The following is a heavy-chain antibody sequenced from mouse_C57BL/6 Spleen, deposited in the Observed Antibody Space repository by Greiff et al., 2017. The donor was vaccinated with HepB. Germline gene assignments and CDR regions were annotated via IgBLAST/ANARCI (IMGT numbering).Heavy chain of an antibody. CDR3: AIRSSYEAMDY. J-gene: IGHJ4*01. CDR1: GFSLTSYG. Sequence: QAQLKQSGPGLVQPSQSLSITCTVSGFSLTSYGVHWVRQSPGKGLEWLGVIWSGGSTDYNAAFISRLSISKDNSKSQVFFKMNSLQADDTAIYYCAIRSSYEAMDYWGQGTSVTVSS. V-gene: IGHV2-2*01. CDR2: IWSGGST. D-gene: IGHD1-1*01.